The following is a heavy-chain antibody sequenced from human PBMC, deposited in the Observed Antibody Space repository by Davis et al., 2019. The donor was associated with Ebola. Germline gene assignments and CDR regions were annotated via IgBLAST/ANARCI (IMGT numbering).Heavy chain of an antibody. D-gene: IGHD6-19*01. J-gene: IGHJ5*02. Sequence: GESLKIPCAASGFTFSSYGMHWVRQAPGKGLEWVAVISYDGSNKYYADSVKGRFTISRDNSKNTLYLQMNSLRAEDTAVYYCSGLGASSGWYLPWGQGTLVTVFS. CDR3: SGLGASSGWYLP. V-gene: IGHV3-30*03. CDR2: ISYDGSNK. CDR1: GFTFSSYG.